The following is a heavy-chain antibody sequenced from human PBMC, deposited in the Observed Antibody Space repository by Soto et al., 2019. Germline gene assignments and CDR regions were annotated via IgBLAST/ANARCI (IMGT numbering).Heavy chain of an antibody. J-gene: IGHJ6*02. CDR3: ATMKGGSQYYYYGMDV. V-gene: IGHV1-69*13. Sequence: ASVKVSCKASGGTFSSYAISWVRQAPGQGLEWMGGIIPMFGTADYAQKFQGRVTITADESTSTAYMELSSLRSDDTAVYYCATMKGGSQYYYYGMDVWXQGTTVTVSS. D-gene: IGHD3-10*01. CDR2: IIPMFGTA. CDR1: GGTFSSYA.